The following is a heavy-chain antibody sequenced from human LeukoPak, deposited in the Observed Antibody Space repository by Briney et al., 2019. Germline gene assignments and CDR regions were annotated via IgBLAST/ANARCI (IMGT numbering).Heavy chain of an antibody. CDR3: ARGRADWGSRYYFDY. V-gene: IGHV3-30-3*01. J-gene: IGHJ4*02. CDR1: GFTFSSYA. Sequence: GGSLRLSCAASGFTFSSYAMHWVRQAPGKGLEWVAVISYDGSNKYYADSVKGRFTISRDNSKNTLYLQMNSLRAEDTAVYYCARGRADWGSRYYFDYWGQGTLVTVSS. CDR2: ISYDGSNK. D-gene: IGHD7-27*01.